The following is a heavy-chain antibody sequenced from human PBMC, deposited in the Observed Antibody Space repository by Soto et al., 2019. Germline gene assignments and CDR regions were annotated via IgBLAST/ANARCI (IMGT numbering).Heavy chain of an antibody. J-gene: IGHJ4*02. CDR2: IYHSGST. V-gene: IGHV4-30-2*01. Sequence: SETLSLTCAVSGGSISSGGYSWSWIRQPPGKGLEWIGYIYHSGSTYYNPSLKSRVTISVDRSKNQFSLKLGSVTAAGTAVYYCARASTTVTTLDYWGQGTLVTVSS. CDR1: GGSISSGGYS. CDR3: ARASTTVTTLDY. D-gene: IGHD4-17*01.